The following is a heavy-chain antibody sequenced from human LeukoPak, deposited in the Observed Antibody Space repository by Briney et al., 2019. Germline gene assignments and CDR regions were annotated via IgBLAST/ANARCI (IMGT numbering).Heavy chain of an antibody. Sequence: GSLRLSCAASGFTFSSYSMNWVRQAPGKGLEWVSSISSSSSYIYYADSVKGRFTISRDNAKNSLYLQMNSLRAEDTAVYYCARDYYGSGSNDYWGQGTLVTASS. V-gene: IGHV3-21*01. CDR3: ARDYYGSGSNDY. CDR1: GFTFSSYS. D-gene: IGHD3-10*01. J-gene: IGHJ4*02. CDR2: ISSSSSYI.